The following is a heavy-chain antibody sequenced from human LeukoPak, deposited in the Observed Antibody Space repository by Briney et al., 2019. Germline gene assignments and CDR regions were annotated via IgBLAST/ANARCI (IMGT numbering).Heavy chain of an antibody. CDR2: INHSGST. J-gene: IGHJ4*02. V-gene: IGHV4-34*01. CDR1: GGSFSGYY. Sequence: SETLSLTCAVYGGSFSGYYWSWIRQPPGKGLEWIGEINHSGSTNYNPSLKSRVTISVDTSKNQFSLKLSSVTAADTAVYYCARGGRGYYFDFWGQGTLVTVSS. D-gene: IGHD3-22*01. CDR3: ARGGRGYYFDF.